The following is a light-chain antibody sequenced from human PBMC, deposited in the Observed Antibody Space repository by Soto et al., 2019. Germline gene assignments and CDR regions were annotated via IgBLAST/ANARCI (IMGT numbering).Light chain of an antibody. CDR2: KAS. V-gene: IGKV1-5*03. J-gene: IGKJ2*01. Sequence: DIQMTQSPSTLSASVGDRVTITCRASQSISSWLAWYQQKPGKAPKLLIYKASSLETGVPSRFSGSGSGTEFTLTISSLQPDDFATYYCQQYNTYPYTFGQGTKLEIK. CDR3: QQYNTYPYT. CDR1: QSISSW.